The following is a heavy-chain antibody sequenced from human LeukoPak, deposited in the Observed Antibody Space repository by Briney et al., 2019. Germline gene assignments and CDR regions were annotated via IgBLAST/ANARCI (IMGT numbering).Heavy chain of an antibody. D-gene: IGHD6-19*01. J-gene: IGHJ4*02. Sequence: GGSLRLSCVASGFTFSSYWMHWVRQDPRKGLVWVSRINGDGRNINYADSVRGRFTISRDNSKNTLYLQMNSLRAEDTAVYYCAKARSGAVAGFDYWGQGTLVTVSS. CDR3: AKARSGAVAGFDY. CDR2: INGDGRNI. V-gene: IGHV3-74*01. CDR1: GFTFSSYW.